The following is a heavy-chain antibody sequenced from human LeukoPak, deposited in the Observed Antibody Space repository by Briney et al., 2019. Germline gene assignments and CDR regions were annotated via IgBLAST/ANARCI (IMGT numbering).Heavy chain of an antibody. CDR2: INPNSGGT. CDR3: ARDPGDIVATGFDY. Sequence: ASVKVSCKASGYTFTGYYMHWVRQAPGQGLEWMGWINPNSGGTNYAQKFQGRVTMTRDTSISTAYMELSRLRSDDTAVYYWARDPGDIVATGFDYWGQGTLVTVSS. J-gene: IGHJ4*02. D-gene: IGHD5-12*01. CDR1: GYTFTGYY. V-gene: IGHV1-2*02.